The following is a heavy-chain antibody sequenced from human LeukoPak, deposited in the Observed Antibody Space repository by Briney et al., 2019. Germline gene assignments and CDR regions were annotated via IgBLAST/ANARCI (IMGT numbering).Heavy chain of an antibody. CDR2: MSYSGST. D-gene: IGHD2-15*01. CDR3: ARGYCRGGSCYRTFFDQ. CDR1: GGSISSSTYY. J-gene: IGHJ4*02. Sequence: SETLSLTCTVSGGSISSSTYYWGWIRRPPGKGLDWIGYMSYSGSTNYNSTLKSRVTISLDTSKNQFSLKLNSVTAADTAVYYCARGYCRGGSCYRTFFDQWGQGTLVTVSS. V-gene: IGHV4-61*05.